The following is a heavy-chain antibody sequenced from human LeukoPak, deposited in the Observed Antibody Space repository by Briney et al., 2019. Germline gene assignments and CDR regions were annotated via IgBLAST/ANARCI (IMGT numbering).Heavy chain of an antibody. CDR1: GFTFDDYA. V-gene: IGHV3-9*01. CDR2: ISWNSGGI. J-gene: IGHJ6*02. Sequence: GRSLRLSCAASGFTFDDYAMHWVRQAPGKGLEWVSGISWNSGGIDYADSVKGRFTTSRDNAKNSLYLQMNRLRPEDTALYYCAKDRHNYYYYGMDVWGQGTTVTVSS. CDR3: AKDRHNYYYYGMDV.